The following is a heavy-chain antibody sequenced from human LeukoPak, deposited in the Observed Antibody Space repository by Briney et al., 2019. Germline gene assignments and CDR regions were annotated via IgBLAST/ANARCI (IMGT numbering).Heavy chain of an antibody. CDR3: EAVYDSSGYYLGYMDV. CDR2: IYSGGST. V-gene: IGHV3-53*01. Sequence: GGSLRLSCAASGFTVSSNYMSWVRQAPGKGLEWVSVIYSGGSTYYADSVKGRFTISRDNSKNRLYLQMNSLRAEDTAVYYCEAVYDSSGYYLGYMDVWGKGTTVTVSS. J-gene: IGHJ6*03. CDR1: GFTVSSNY. D-gene: IGHD3-22*01.